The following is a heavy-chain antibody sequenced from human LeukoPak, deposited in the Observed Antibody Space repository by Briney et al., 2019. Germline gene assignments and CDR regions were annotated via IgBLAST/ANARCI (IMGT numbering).Heavy chain of an antibody. CDR1: GFTFSRYG. Sequence: PGGSLRLSCAASGFTFSRYGMHWVRQAPGKGLEWVAFIWYDESNKNYADSVKGRFTISRDNSKNTLYLQMDSLRAEDTAVYYCARRHQDYGGNNYWGQGTLVTVSS. CDR2: IWYDESNK. D-gene: IGHD4-23*01. V-gene: IGHV3-30*02. CDR3: ARRHQDYGGNNY. J-gene: IGHJ4*02.